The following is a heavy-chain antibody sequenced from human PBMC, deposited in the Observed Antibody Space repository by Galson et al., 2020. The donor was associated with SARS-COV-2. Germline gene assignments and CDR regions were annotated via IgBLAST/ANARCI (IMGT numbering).Heavy chain of an antibody. Sequence: GGSLRLSCAASGFTFSSYAMHWVRQAPGKGLEWVAVIWYDGSNKYYADSVKGRFTISRDNSKNTLYLQMNSLRAEDTAVYYCAREITLLSGLDYWCQGTLVTVSS. D-gene: IGHD3-16*02. CDR2: IWYDGSNK. J-gene: IGHJ4*02. V-gene: IGHV3-33*01. CDR3: AREITLLSGLDY. CDR1: GFTFSSYA.